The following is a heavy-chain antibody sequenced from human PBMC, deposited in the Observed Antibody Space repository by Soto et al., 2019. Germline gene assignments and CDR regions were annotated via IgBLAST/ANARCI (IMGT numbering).Heavy chain of an antibody. J-gene: IGHJ4*02. CDR3: TKDGGVSARYFDT. CDR1: GFTFRKYA. CDR2: ISDSDDDT. Sequence: EVQLLESGGGLGQPGGSLRLSCTASGFTFRKYAMSWVRQAPGKGLEWISGISDSDDDTYYADSVRGRFTISRDNSKNTLYLQMNSLRGDDTVVYYCTKDGGVSARYFDTWGQGTLVTVSS. V-gene: IGHV3-23*01. D-gene: IGHD2-8*01.